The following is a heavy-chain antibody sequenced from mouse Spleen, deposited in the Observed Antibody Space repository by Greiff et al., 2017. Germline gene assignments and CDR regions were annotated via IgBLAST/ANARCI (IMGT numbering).Heavy chain of an antibody. CDR3: ARDAWAYDGDHEGVMDY. D-gene: IGHD2-3*01. V-gene: IGHV7-1*01. CDR2: SRNKANDYTT. CDR1: GFTFSDCY. Sequence: EVQVVESGGGLVQPGRSLRLSCATSGFTFSDCYMEWVRQAPGKGLEWIAASRNKANDYTTEYSASVKGRFIVSRDTSQSILYLQMNALRAEDTAIYYCARDAWAYDGDHEGVMDYWGQGTSVTVSS. J-gene: IGHJ4*01.